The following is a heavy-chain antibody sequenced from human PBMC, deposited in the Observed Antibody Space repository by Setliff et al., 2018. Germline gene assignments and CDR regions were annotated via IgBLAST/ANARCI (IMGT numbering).Heavy chain of an antibody. CDR2: TIPIFGST. J-gene: IGHJ5*02. V-gene: IGHV1-69*05. Sequence: ASVKVSCKTSGYAFITFGMSWVRQAPGQGLEWMGGTIPIFGSTNYAQKFQDRVTIITDESTSTAYMELRSLRFDDTAVYYCARDPFRNYDTAPVWFDPWGQGTLVTVSS. CDR1: GYAFITFG. D-gene: IGHD3-22*01. CDR3: ARDPFRNYDTAPVWFDP.